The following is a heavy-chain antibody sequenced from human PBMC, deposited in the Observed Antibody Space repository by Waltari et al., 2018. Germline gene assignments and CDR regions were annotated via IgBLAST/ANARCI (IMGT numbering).Heavy chain of an antibody. J-gene: IGHJ4*02. CDR3: ARDRQGPGAALINYFDY. D-gene: IGHD6-6*01. CDR2: INHSGSN. Sequence: QVQLQQWGAGLLKPSETLSLTCAVYGGSFSGYYWSWIRQPPGKGLEWIGEINHSGSNNDNPYLKSRVTISVDTSKNQFSLQLNSVTTEDTAVYYCARDRQGPGAALINYFDYWGQGTLVTVSS. V-gene: IGHV4-34*01. CDR1: GGSFSGYY.